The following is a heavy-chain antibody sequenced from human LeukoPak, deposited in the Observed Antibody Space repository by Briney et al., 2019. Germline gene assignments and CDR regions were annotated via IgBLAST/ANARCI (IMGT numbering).Heavy chain of an antibody. CDR1: GFTFSSYY. D-gene: IGHD6-19*01. CDR3: ARDRGSGWHTFDY. J-gene: IGHJ4*02. CDR2: ISSSSSYM. Sequence: GGSLRLFCAASGFTFSSYYMSWVRQAPGKGLEWVSSISSSSSYMFYADSVRGRFTISRDNAKNSLYLQMNSLRAEDTAVYYCARDRGSGWHTFDYWGQGTLVTVSS. V-gene: IGHV3-21*01.